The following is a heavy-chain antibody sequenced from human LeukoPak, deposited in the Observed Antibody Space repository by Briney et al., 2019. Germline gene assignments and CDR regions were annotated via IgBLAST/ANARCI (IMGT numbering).Heavy chain of an antibody. CDR1: GFTFSSYA. Sequence: GGSLRLSCAASGFTFSSYAMSWVRQAPGKGLEWVSAIRGDAGSTGYADSVKGRFTISRDNAKNSLYLQMNSLRVEDTALYYCARVWAWGSGNYFDNWGQGTLVTVSS. J-gene: IGHJ4*02. V-gene: IGHV3-20*04. CDR3: ARVWAWGSGNYFDN. CDR2: IRGDAGST. D-gene: IGHD7-27*01.